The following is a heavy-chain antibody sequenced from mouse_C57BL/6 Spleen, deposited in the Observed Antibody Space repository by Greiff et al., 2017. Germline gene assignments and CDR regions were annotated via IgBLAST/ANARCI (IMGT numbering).Heavy chain of an antibody. CDR1: GYTFTDYY. CDR2: IYPGSGNT. Sequence: VMLLQSGAELVRPGASVKLSCKASGYTFTDYYINWVKQRPGQGLEWIGRIYPGSGNTNYNEKFKGKATLTAEKSSSTAYVQLSSLTSEDSAVYFCARSDYENYFDYWGQGTTLTVSS. V-gene: IGHV1-76*01. D-gene: IGHD2-13*01. J-gene: IGHJ2*01. CDR3: ARSDYENYFDY.